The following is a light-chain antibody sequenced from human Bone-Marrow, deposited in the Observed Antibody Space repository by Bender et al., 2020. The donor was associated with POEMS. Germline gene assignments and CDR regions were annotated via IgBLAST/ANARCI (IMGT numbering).Light chain of an antibody. CDR3: GSYSRGGTPVL. Sequence: QSALTQPRSVSGPPGQSVAISCTGTSTDVGISNYVSWYRQHPGRAPKLIIYEVTKRPSGISNRFSASKSGNTASLTISGLQPQDEAEYYCGSYSRGGTPVLFGGGTKLTVL. CDR1: STDVGISNY. J-gene: IGLJ2*01. CDR2: EVT. V-gene: IGLV2-11*01.